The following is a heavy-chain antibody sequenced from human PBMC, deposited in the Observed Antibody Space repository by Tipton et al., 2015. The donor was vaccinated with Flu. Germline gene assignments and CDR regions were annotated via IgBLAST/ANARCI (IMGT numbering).Heavy chain of an antibody. CDR2: IIPIFGTA. CDR3: GVKSYSSGRTGCDYYGMDV. Sequence: QVQLVQSGAEVKKPGSSVKVSCKASGGTFSSYAISWVRQAPGQGLEWMGGIIPIFGTANYAQKFQGRVTITADESTSTAYMELSSLRAEDTAVCYGGVKSYSSGRTGCDYYGMDVWGQGTPVPVSS. V-gene: IGHV1-69*01. CDR1: GGTFSSYA. D-gene: IGHD6-19*01. J-gene: IGHJ6*02.